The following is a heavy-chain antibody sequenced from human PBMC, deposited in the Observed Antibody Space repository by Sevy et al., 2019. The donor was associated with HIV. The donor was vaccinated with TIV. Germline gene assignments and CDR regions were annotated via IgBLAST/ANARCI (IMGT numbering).Heavy chain of an antibody. V-gene: IGHV3-21*04. CDR1: GFTFSSYS. J-gene: IGHJ6*02. CDR3: ARLRDSSSWYGHYYYYGMDV. D-gene: IGHD6-13*01. CDR2: ISSSSSYI. Sequence: GGSLRLSCAASGFTFSSYSMNWVRQAPGKGLEWVSSISSSSSYIYYADSVKGRFTISRDNAKNSLYLQMNSLRAEDTAVYYCARLRDSSSWYGHYYYYGMDVWGQGTTVTVSS.